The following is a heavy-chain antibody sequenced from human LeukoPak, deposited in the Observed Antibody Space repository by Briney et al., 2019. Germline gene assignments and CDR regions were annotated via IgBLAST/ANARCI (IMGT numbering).Heavy chain of an antibody. CDR2: IDWNSDNI. D-gene: IGHD3/OR15-3a*01. J-gene: IGHJ4*02. CDR1: EFTFEYFA. V-gene: IGHV3-9*01. CDR3: AKDTDPWTHRRFDY. Sequence: GGSLRLSCAASEFTFEYFAMHWVRQLPGKGLEWVSGIDWNSDNIDYADSVKGRFTISRDNAKNSLFLQMNNLRAEDTALYYCAKDTDPWTHRRFDYWGQGTLVTVYS.